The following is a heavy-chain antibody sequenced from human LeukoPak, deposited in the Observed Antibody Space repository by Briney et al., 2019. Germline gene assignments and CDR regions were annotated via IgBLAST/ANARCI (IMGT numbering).Heavy chain of an antibody. CDR2: ISGSGGST. J-gene: IGHJ3*02. V-gene: IGHV3-23*01. CDR3: AKEHGGSSWYEDAFDI. CDR1: GFTFSSYG. D-gene: IGHD6-13*01. Sequence: PGGSLRLSCAASGFTFSSYGMSWVRQAPGKGLEWVSAISGSGGSTYYADSVKGRFTISRDNPKNTLYLQMNSLRVEDTAVYYCAKEHGGSSWYEDAFDIWGQGTMVTVSS.